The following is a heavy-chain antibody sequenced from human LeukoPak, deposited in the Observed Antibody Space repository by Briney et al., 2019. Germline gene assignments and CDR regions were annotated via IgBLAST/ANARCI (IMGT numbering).Heavy chain of an antibody. Sequence: ASVKDSCKTSGFTFTTYGINWVLQAPGDGLEWMGWINTNTGNPTYAQGFTGRFVFSLDTSVSTAYLQINSLKAEDTAVYYCARDQLLYGRGYYGMDVCGQGTTVTVSS. CDR2: INTNTGNP. J-gene: IGHJ6*02. V-gene: IGHV7-4-1*02. D-gene: IGHD2-2*02. CDR1: GFTFTTYG. CDR3: ARDQLLYGRGYYGMDV.